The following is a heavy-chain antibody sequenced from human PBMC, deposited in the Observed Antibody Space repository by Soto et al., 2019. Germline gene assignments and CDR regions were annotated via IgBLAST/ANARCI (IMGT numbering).Heavy chain of an antibody. Sequence: LSRTCTVSGGSFSSGDYYWSWVRQPPGKGLEWIGYIYYTGSTFNNPSLKSRVSISIDTSKTQFSLKLSSVTAADTAVYYCARIHFGDEPSYYYYGMDVWGQGTTVTVSS. V-gene: IGHV4-30-4*01. J-gene: IGHJ6*02. CDR2: IYYTGST. D-gene: IGHD4-17*01. CDR3: ARIHFGDEPSYYYYGMDV. CDR1: GGSFSSGDYY.